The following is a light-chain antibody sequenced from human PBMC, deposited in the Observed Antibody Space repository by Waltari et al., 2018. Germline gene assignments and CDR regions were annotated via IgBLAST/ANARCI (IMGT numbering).Light chain of an antibody. CDR1: QSVSSY. CDR3: QQRSNWPPLT. Sequence: EIVLTQSPATLSLSPGERATLSCRASQSVSSYLAWYQKNPGQAPRLLIYDASNRATGIPARFSGSGSGTDFTLTISSLEPEDFAVYYCQQRSNWPPLTFGGGTKVEIK. J-gene: IGKJ4*01. V-gene: IGKV3-11*01. CDR2: DAS.